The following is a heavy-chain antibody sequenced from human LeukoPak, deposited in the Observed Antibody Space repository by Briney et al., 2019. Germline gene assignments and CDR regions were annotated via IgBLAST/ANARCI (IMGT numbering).Heavy chain of an antibody. CDR2: INHSGST. D-gene: IGHD3-16*01. CDR3: ARGDYYAGGGSNWFDP. J-gene: IGHJ5*01. Sequence: KRSETESLTCAVYGGSFSGYDWSWIRQPPGKGLEWIGEINHSGSTNYNPAPKSRLTISVDTSKNQFSLTLSSVTAADTAVYYCARGDYYAGGGSNWFDPWSRGSLFTVSS. V-gene: IGHV4-34*01. CDR1: GGSFSGYD.